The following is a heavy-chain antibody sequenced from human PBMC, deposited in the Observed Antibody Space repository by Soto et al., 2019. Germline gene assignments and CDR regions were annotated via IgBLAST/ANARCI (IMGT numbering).Heavy chain of an antibody. CDR1: GGSLSGYY. Sequence: SETLSLTCAVYGGSLSGYYWSWIRQSPGKGLEWIGQINHSGSANYHPSLKSRVTIFLHASGNEFSLELSSVTAADTSVYYYSSSGYYVFDSWGQGTLVTVSS. V-gene: IGHV4-34*01. CDR3: SSSGYYVFDS. CDR2: INHSGSA. J-gene: IGHJ4*02. D-gene: IGHD3-22*01.